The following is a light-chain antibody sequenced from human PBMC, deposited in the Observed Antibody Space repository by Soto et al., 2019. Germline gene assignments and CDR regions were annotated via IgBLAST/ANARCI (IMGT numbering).Light chain of an antibody. CDR2: EVS. CDR1: SSDLDAYKY. J-gene: IGLJ1*01. V-gene: IGLV2-14*03. Sequence: QSALTQPASVSGSPGQSITISCAGTSSDLDAYKYVSWYQQHPDKAPKLILYEVSRRPSGVSNRFSRSKSGNTASLTISGLLAEDEADYSCSSYTNTSTLVFGTGTKLTVL. CDR3: SSYTNTSTLV.